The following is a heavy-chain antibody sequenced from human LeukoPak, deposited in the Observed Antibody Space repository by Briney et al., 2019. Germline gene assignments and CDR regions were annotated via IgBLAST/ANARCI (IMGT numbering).Heavy chain of an antibody. V-gene: IGHV1-18*01. CDR1: GYTFTSYG. Sequence: ASVKVSCKASGYTFTSYGISWVRQAPGQGLEWMGWISAYNGNTNYAQKLQGRVTMTTDTSTSTAYMELRSLRSDDTAVYYCARDLGVTPRIGYYYYGMDVWGQGTTVTVSS. CDR2: ISAYNGNT. D-gene: IGHD2-15*01. CDR3: ARDLGVTPRIGYYYYGMDV. J-gene: IGHJ6*02.